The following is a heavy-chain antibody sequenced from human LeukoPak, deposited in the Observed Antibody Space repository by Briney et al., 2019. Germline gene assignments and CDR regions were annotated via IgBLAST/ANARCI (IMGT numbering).Heavy chain of an antibody. Sequence: GASVKVSCKASGYTFTSYAMNWVRQAPGQGLEWMGWINTNTGNPTYAQGFTGRFVFSLDTSVSTAYLQISSLKAEDTAVYYCARDGWRGRSEWIQLWLRNWYFDYWGQGTLVTVSS. V-gene: IGHV7-4-1*02. CDR3: ARDGWRGRSEWIQLWLRNWYFDY. J-gene: IGHJ4*02. CDR1: GYTFTSYA. D-gene: IGHD5-18*01. CDR2: INTNTGNP.